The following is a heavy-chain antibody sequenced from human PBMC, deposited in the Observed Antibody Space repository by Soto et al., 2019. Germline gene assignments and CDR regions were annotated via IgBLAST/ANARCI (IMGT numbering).Heavy chain of an antibody. J-gene: IGHJ6*02. V-gene: IGHV1-18*01. CDR2: ISAYNGNT. CDR1: GYTFTSYG. CDR3: ERGEANYDFWSGSTHNYDYYDKDV. Sequence: ASVKVSCKASGYTFTSYGISWVRQAPGQGLEWMGWISAYNGNTNYAQKHQGRVTMTTDTSTSTAYMELRSLRSDNTAVYYCERGEANYDFWSGSTHNYDYYDKDVWGQGTTVTVSS. D-gene: IGHD3-3*01.